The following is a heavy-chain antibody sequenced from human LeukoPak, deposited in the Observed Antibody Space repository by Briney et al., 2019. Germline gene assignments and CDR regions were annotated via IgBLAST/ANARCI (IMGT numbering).Heavy chain of an antibody. Sequence: GGSLRLSCAASGFTFSAYSMNWVRQAPGKGLEWVSSISSGSRYIYYADSVKGRFTISRDNAKDSLYLQMNSLKTEDTAVYYCSADRRRYYYGSGSYRPDYYYGMDVWGQGTTVTVSS. V-gene: IGHV3-21*03. CDR3: SADRRRYYYGSGSYRPDYYYGMDV. CDR1: GFTFSAYS. CDR2: ISSGSRYI. J-gene: IGHJ6*02. D-gene: IGHD3-10*01.